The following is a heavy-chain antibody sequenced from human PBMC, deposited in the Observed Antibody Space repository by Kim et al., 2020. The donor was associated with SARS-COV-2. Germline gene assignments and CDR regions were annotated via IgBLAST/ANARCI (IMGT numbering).Heavy chain of an antibody. CDR2: TYYRSKWYN. Sequence: SQTLSLTCAISGDSVSSNSAAWNWIRQSPSRGLEWLGRTYYRSKWYNDYAVSVKSRITINPDTSKNQFSLQLNSVTPEDTAVYYCARLISHGGGSGNYYGMDVWGQGTTVTVSS. V-gene: IGHV6-1*01. D-gene: IGHD3-10*01. J-gene: IGHJ6*02. CDR1: GDSVSSNSAA. CDR3: ARLISHGGGSGNYYGMDV.